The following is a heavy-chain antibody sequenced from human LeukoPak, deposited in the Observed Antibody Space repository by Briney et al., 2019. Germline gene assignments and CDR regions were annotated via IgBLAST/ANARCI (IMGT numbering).Heavy chain of an antibody. Sequence: SVKVSCKASGGTFSSYAISWVRQAPGQGLEWMGGIIPIFGTANYAQKFQGRVTITADESTSTAYMELSSLRSEDTAVYYCARATTDYTTTVYGMDVWGQGTTVTVSS. J-gene: IGHJ6*02. V-gene: IGHV1-69*13. CDR1: GGTFSSYA. D-gene: IGHD4-11*01. CDR2: IIPIFGTA. CDR3: ARATTDYTTTVYGMDV.